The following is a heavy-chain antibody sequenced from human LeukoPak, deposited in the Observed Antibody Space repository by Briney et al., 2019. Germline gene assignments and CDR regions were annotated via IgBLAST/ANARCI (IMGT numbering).Heavy chain of an antibody. J-gene: IGHJ5*02. CDR2: IIPILGIA. CDR1: GGTFSSYA. CDR3: ARGRFGELSHWNWFDP. V-gene: IGHV1-69*04. D-gene: IGHD3-10*01. Sequence: SVKVSCKASGGTFSSYAISWVRQAPGQGLEWMGRIIPILGIANYAQKFQGRVTITADKSTSTAYMELSSLRSEDTAVYHCARGRFGELSHWNWFDPWGQGTLVTVSS.